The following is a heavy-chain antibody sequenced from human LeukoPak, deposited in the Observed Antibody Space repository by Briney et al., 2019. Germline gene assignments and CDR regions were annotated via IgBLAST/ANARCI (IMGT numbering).Heavy chain of an antibody. Sequence: SETLSLTCTVSGDSIDPYYWTWVRQPPGKGLEYIGHVYYSGSTNYNPSLKSRVNMSVDTSKNQFSLMVTSVTAADTAVYYCARIGSVSYYTTYKPNYHYYFMDVWGKGTTVTVSS. CDR1: GDSIDPYY. J-gene: IGHJ6*03. CDR3: ARIGSVSYYTTYKPNYHYYFMDV. V-gene: IGHV4-59*01. CDR2: VYYSGST. D-gene: IGHD3-10*01.